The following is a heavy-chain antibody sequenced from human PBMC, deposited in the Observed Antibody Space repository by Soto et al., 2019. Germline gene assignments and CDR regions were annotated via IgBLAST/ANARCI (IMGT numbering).Heavy chain of an antibody. CDR2: INPNSGGT. J-gene: IGHJ5*02. V-gene: IGHV1-2*04. CDR1: GYTFTGYY. Sequence: ASVKVSCKASGYTFTGYYMHWVRQAPGQGLEWMGWINPNSGGTNYAQKFQGWVTMTRDTSISTAYMELSRLRSDDTAVYYCARAGDIVVVPAARRYNWFDPWGQGTLVTVSS. CDR3: ARAGDIVVVPAARRYNWFDP. D-gene: IGHD2-2*01.